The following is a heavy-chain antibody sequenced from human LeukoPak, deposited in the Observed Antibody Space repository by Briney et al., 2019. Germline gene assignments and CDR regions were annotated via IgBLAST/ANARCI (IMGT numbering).Heavy chain of an antibody. CDR1: SGSFSGYH. J-gene: IGHJ4*02. D-gene: IGHD1-26*01. CDR3: ARGGIVGATYDY. V-gene: IGHV4-34*01. CDR2: INHSGST. Sequence: PSETLSLTCAVWSGSFSGYHWRWLRQPPATGREWIGEINHSGSTNYNPSLKSRVTISVDTSKNQFSLKLSSVTAAGTAVYYCARGGIVGATYDYWGQGTLVTVSS.